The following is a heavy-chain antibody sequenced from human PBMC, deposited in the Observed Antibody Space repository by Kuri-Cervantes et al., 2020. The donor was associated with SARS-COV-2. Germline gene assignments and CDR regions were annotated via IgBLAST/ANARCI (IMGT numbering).Heavy chain of an antibody. CDR1: GFTFSSYW. CDR2: ISSSSSSYI. CDR3: AGDHSSGSYPFDY. Sequence: GGSLRLSCAASGFTFSSYWMHWVRQAPGKGLEWVSSISSSSSSYIYYADSVKGRFTISRDNAKNSLYLQMNSLRAEDTAVYYCAGDHSSGSYPFDYWGQGTLVTVSS. V-gene: IGHV3-21*01. J-gene: IGHJ4*02. D-gene: IGHD1-26*01.